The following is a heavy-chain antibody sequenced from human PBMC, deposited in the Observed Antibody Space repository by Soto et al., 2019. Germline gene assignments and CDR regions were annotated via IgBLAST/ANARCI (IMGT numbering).Heavy chain of an antibody. J-gene: IGHJ4*02. V-gene: IGHV4-34*01. CDR3: ARGRITMIVVKDYFDY. Sequence: KPSETLSLTCAVYGGSFSGYYWSWIRQPPGKGLEWIGEINHSGSTNYNPSLKSRVTISVDTSKNQFSLKLSSVTAADTAVYYCARGRITMIVVKDYFDYWGQGTLVTVSS. CDR1: GGSFSGYY. CDR2: INHSGST. D-gene: IGHD3-22*01.